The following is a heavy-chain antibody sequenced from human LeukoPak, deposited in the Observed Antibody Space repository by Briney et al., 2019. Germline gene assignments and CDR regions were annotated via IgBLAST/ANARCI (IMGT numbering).Heavy chain of an antibody. D-gene: IGHD3-16*01. Sequence: GGSLRLSCAASGFTFSSYSMNWVRQAPGKGLEWVSSITSSSTYIYYADSVKGRFTISRDNSKNTLYLQMNSLRAEDTAVYYCARALIGFVGYFDYWGQGTLVTVSS. CDR3: ARALIGFVGYFDY. V-gene: IGHV3-21*01. J-gene: IGHJ4*02. CDR1: GFTFSSYS. CDR2: ITSSSTYI.